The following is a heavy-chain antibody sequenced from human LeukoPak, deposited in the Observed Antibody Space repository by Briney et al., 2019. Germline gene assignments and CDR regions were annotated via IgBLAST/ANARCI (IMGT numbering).Heavy chain of an antibody. V-gene: IGHV4-38-2*02. D-gene: IGHD6-13*01. CDR2: IYHRGST. Sequence: SETLSLTCTVSGYSIRTDYYWAWIRQPPGKGLEWIGSIYHRGSTYYKPSLKTRVTISLDTSKNQFSLRLNSVTAADTAVYFCAREGTHNTTWYHWFDPWGQGTLVTVSS. J-gene: IGHJ5*02. CDR1: GYSIRTDYY. CDR3: AREGTHNTTWYHWFDP.